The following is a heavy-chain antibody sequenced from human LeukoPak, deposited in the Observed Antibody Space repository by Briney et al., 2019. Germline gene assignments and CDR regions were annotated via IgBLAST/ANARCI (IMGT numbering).Heavy chain of an antibody. D-gene: IGHD4-17*01. V-gene: IGHV4-59*01. CDR3: ARDKGDYGDYYWFDP. Sequence: SETLSLTCTVSGGSISSYYWSWIRQAPGKGLEWIGYIYYSGSTNYNPSLKSRVTISVDTSKNQFSLKLRSVTAANTAVYYCARDKGDYGDYYWFDPWGQGTLVTVSS. J-gene: IGHJ5*02. CDR1: GGSISSYY. CDR2: IYYSGST.